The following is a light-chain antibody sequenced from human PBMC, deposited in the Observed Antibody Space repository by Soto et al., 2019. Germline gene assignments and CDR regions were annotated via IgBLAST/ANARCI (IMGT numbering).Light chain of an antibody. CDR3: VLYMRSGISV. CDR1: SDPVSASHF. J-gene: IGLJ2*01. V-gene: IGLV8-61*01. CDR2: NTN. Sequence: QTVVTQEPSFSVSPGGTVTLTCGLSSDPVSASHFPSGYQQTPGRAPRTLIYNTNPRSSGVPDRFSGSILGNRAALTITGAQADDESDYYCVLYMRSGISVFGGGTKLTVL.